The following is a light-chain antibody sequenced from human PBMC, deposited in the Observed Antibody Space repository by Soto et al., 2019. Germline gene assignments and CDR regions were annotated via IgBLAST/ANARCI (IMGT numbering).Light chain of an antibody. V-gene: IGKV1-5*03. CDR3: QQYNSYSGT. CDR1: QSISSW. J-gene: IGKJ2*02. CDR2: KAS. Sequence: DIQMTQSPSTLSASVGDRVTITCRASQSISSWLAWYQQKPGKAPKLLIYKASNLESGVPSRFSGSASGTEFTLTISSLQPDAFETYYCQQYNSYSGTFGQGTKLEIK.